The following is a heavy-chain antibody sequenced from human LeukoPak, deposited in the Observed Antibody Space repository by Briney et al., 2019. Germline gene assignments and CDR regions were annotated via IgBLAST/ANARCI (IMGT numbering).Heavy chain of an antibody. J-gene: IGHJ6*02. CDR1: GYTFTSYL. CDR2: INPSGGST. Sequence: ASVKVSCKASGYTFTSYLMHWVRQAPGQGLEWMGIINPSGGSTTYAQKFQGRVTMTRDTSTSTVYMELSSLRSEDTAVYYCARVKGNVYGMDVWGQGTTVTVSS. V-gene: IGHV1-46*01. CDR3: ARVKGNVYGMDV.